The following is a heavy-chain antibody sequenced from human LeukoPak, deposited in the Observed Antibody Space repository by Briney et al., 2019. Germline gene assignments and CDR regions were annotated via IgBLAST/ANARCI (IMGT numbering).Heavy chain of an antibody. Sequence: GGSLRLSCAASGFTFSSYNMNWVRQAPGKGLEWVSSITSSSTYIYYADSVRGRFTISRDNAKNSLYLQMNTLKAEDTAIYYCTRDGGGWSFDYWGQGTLVTVSS. D-gene: IGHD6-19*01. CDR2: ITSSSTYI. J-gene: IGHJ4*02. CDR1: GFTFSSYN. CDR3: TRDGGGWSFDY. V-gene: IGHV3-21*01.